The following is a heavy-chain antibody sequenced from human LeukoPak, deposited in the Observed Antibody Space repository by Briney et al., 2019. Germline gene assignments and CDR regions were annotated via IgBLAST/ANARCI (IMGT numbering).Heavy chain of an antibody. J-gene: IGHJ3*02. CDR3: ARVGCSGGSCPTPYDAFGI. V-gene: IGHV4-4*07. CDR1: GGSISSYY. CDR2: IYTSGST. Sequence: SETLSLTCTVSGGSISSYYWSWIRQPAGKGLEWIGRIYTSGSTNYNPSLKSRVTMSVDTSKNQFSLKLSSVTAADTAVYYCARVGCSGGSCPTPYDAFGIWGQGTMVTVSS. D-gene: IGHD2-15*01.